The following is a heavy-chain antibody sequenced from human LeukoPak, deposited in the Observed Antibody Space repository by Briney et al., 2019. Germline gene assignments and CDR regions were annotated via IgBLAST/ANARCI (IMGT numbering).Heavy chain of an antibody. J-gene: IGHJ5*02. CDR2: IYYSGST. V-gene: IGHV4-59*01. D-gene: IGHD6-13*01. CDR3: ARGPEYSSSWYDGNWFDP. Sequence: SETLSLTCTVSGGSISSYYWSWIRQPPGKGLEWIGYIYYSGSTNYNPSLTSRVTISVDTSKNQFSLTLSSVTAADTAVYYCARGPEYSSSWYDGNWFDPWGQGTLVTVSS. CDR1: GGSISSYY.